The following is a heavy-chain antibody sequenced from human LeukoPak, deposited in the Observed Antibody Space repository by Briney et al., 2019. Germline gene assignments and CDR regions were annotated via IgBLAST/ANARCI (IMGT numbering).Heavy chain of an antibody. CDR3: ARDYDGGYQMVY. J-gene: IGHJ4*02. Sequence: SETLSLTCTVSGGSVSSGSYYWSWIRQPPGKGLEWIGYIYYSGSTNYNPSLKSRVTISVDTSKNQFSLRLSSVTAADTAVYYCARDYDGGYQMVYWGQGTLVTVSS. D-gene: IGHD4-23*01. CDR2: IYYSGST. V-gene: IGHV4-61*01. CDR1: GGSVSSGSYY.